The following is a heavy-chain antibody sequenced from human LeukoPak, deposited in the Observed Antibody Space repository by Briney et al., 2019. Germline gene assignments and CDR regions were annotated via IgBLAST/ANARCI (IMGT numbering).Heavy chain of an antibody. CDR1: GFNFSNYY. CDR3: VRDGSGTDFSLDY. V-gene: IGHV3-7*04. Sequence: GGSLRLSCVVSGFNFSNYYMSWVRQAPGKGLEWVADIRHDGSDVYNVDSVRGRFTISRDNAKNSVFLQMNSLKDEDTAVYYCVRDGSGTDFSLDYWGQGTLVTVSS. J-gene: IGHJ4*02. D-gene: IGHD3-10*01. CDR2: IRHDGSDV.